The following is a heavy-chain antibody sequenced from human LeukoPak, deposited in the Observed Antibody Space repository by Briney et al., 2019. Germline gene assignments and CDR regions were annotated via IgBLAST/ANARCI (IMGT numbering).Heavy chain of an antibody. Sequence: MTSETLSLTCAVYGGSFSGYYWSWIRQPPGKGLEWIGEINHSGSTNYNPSLKSRVTISVDTSKNQFSLKLSSVTAADTAVYYCARIVGATRWFDPWGQGTLVTVSS. CDR3: ARIVGATRWFDP. CDR1: GGSFSGYY. J-gene: IGHJ5*02. D-gene: IGHD1-26*01. CDR2: INHSGST. V-gene: IGHV4-34*01.